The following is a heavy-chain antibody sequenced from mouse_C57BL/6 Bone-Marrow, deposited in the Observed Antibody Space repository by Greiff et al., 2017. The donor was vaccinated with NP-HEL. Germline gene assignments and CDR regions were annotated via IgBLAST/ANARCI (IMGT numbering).Heavy chain of an antibody. CDR2: IHPNSGST. CDR3: ARSEVITTALFDY. CDR1: GYTFTSYW. J-gene: IGHJ2*01. D-gene: IGHD1-1*01. V-gene: IGHV1-64*01. Sequence: VQLQQPGAELVKPGASVKLSCKASGYTFTSYWMHWVKQRPGQGLEWIGMIHPNSGSTNYNEKFKSKATLTVDKSSSTAYMQLSSLTSEDSAVYYCARSEVITTALFDYWGQGITLTVSS.